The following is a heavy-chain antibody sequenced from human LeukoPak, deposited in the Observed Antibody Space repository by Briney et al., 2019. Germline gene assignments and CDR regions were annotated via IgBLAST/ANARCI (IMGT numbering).Heavy chain of an antibody. CDR3: ARDQPYDYVWGSYQVPNWFDP. CDR2: FNPNSGGT. D-gene: IGHD3-16*02. J-gene: IGHJ5*02. Sequence: ASVKVSCKASGYTFTGYYMHWVRQAPGQGLEWMGWFNPNSGGTNYAQKFQGRVTMTRDTSISTAYMELSRLRSDDTAVYYCARDQPYDYVWGSYQVPNWFDPWGQGTLVTVSS. CDR1: GYTFTGYY. V-gene: IGHV1-2*02.